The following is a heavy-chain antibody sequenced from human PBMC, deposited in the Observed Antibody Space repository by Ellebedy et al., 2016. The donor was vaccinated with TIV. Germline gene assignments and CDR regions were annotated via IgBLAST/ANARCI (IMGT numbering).Heavy chain of an antibody. CDR1: GFTFSSYA. D-gene: IGHD3-22*01. CDR2: ISGSGGST. Sequence: GESLKISXAASGFTFSSYAMSWVRQAPGKGLEWVSAISGSGGSTYYADSVKGRFTISRDNSKNTLYLQMNSLRAEDTAVYYCANHYYDSSGSVDYWGQGTLVTVSS. J-gene: IGHJ4*02. CDR3: ANHYYDSSGSVDY. V-gene: IGHV3-23*01.